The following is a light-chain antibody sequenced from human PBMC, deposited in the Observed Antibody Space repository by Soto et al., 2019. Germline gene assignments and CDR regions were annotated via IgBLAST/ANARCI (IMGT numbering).Light chain of an antibody. CDR2: AAS. CDR3: QQYNKWPPYT. V-gene: IGKV3-15*01. Sequence: EIVMTQSPATLSGSPGERATLSCRASQSVSSNLAWYQQKPGQAPRLLIYAASTRATGIPARFSGSGSGTEFTLTISSLQSEDFAVYYCQQYNKWPPYTFGQGTKLEIK. CDR1: QSVSSN. J-gene: IGKJ2*01.